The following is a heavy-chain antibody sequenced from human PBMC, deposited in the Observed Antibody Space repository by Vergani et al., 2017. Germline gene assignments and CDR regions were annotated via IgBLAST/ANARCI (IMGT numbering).Heavy chain of an antibody. CDR3: ARDNKQLRPRAFYL. D-gene: IGHD4-23*01. V-gene: IGHV4-61*02. J-gene: IGHJ3*01. Sequence: QVQLQESGPGLVKPSQTLSLTCTVSGASINNDFYYWHWIRQPAGKGLAWSGRIYVSGFTYTNSSLQSRVSMSVDTSKNQFSLTLTSVTAADTAVYYCARDNKQLRPRAFYLWGQGTMVTVSS. CDR1: GASINNDFYY. CDR2: IYVSGFT.